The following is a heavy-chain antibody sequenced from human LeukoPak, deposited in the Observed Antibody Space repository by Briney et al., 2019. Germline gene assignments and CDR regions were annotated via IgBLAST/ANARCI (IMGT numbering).Heavy chain of an antibody. CDR2: IYYSGST. CDR3: ARTPIAVAGTWWFDP. J-gene: IGHJ5*02. D-gene: IGHD6-19*01. CDR1: DGSISSYY. Sequence: ETLSLTCTVSDGSISSYYWSWIRQPPGKGLEWIGYIYYSGSTNYNPSLKSRVTISVDTSKNQFSLKLSSVTAADTAVYYCARTPIAVAGTWWFDPWGQGTLVTVSS. V-gene: IGHV4-59*08.